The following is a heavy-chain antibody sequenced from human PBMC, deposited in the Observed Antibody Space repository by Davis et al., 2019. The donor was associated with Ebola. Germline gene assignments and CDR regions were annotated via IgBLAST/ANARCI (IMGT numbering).Heavy chain of an antibody. CDR2: INWNGGST. V-gene: IGHV3-20*04. CDR3: ARDIPTYYYDSSGYAAHDY. Sequence: PGGSLRLSCAASGFTFDDYGMSWVRQAPGKGLEWVSGINWNGGSTGYADSVKGRFTISRDNAKNSLYLQMNSLRAEDTAVYYCARDIPTYYYDSSGYAAHDYWGQGTLVTVSS. CDR1: GFTFDDYG. D-gene: IGHD3-22*01. J-gene: IGHJ4*02.